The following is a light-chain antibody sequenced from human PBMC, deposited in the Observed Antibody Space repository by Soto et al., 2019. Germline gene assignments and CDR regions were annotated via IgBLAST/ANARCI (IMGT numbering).Light chain of an antibody. CDR3: QQYHSYWT. CDR1: RSISTW. CDR2: DAS. V-gene: IGKV1-5*01. Sequence: DFPMTQSPSTLSASVGGRVTITCRASRSISTWLAWYQQKPGQAPKLLIYDASSLESGVPSRFSGSGSGTEFNLTISSLQPDDFATYFCQQYHSYWTFGQGTKVEIK. J-gene: IGKJ1*01.